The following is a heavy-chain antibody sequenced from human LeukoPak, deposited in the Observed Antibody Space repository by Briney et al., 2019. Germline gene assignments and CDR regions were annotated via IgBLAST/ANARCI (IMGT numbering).Heavy chain of an antibody. CDR2: IIPIFGTA. D-gene: IGHD6-6*01. V-gene: IGHV1-69*05. J-gene: IGHJ4*02. CDR3: ARGDGKQLGLYYFDY. Sequence: ASVKVSCKASGGTFSSYAISWVRQARGQGLEWMGGIIPIFGTANYAQKFQGRVTITTDESTSTAYMELSSLRSEDTAVYYCARGDGKQLGLYYFDYWGQGTLVTVSS. CDR1: GGTFSSYA.